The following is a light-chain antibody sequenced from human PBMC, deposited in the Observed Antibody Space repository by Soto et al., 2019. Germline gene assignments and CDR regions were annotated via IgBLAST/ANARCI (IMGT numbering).Light chain of an antibody. Sequence: VLPQSPGTLSLSPGERATLSCRASQSVSSSYLAWYQQKPGQSPRLVIYGGSTRAIGIPARFSGSGSGTDVTLTISRLEPEEFAIYYCQQYGSSQYTFGQGTKVEVK. J-gene: IGKJ2*01. CDR3: QQYGSSQYT. CDR1: QSVSSSY. CDR2: GGS. V-gene: IGKV3-20*01.